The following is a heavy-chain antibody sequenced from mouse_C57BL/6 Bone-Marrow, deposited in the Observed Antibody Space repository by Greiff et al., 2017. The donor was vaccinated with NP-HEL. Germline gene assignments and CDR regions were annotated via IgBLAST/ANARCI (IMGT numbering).Heavy chain of an antibody. CDR1: GFTFSDYG. CDR3: ARNDYDDYYAMDY. CDR2: ISSGSSTI. D-gene: IGHD2-4*01. V-gene: IGHV5-17*01. J-gene: IGHJ4*01. Sequence: DVMLVESGGGLVKPGGSLKLSCAASGFTFSDYGMHWVRQAPEKGLEWVAYISSGSSTIYYADTVKGRFTISRDNAKNTLFLQMTSLRSEDTVMYYCARNDYDDYYAMDYWGQGTSVTVSS.